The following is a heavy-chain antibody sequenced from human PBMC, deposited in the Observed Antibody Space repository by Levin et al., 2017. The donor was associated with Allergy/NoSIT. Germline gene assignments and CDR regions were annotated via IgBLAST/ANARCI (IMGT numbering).Heavy chain of an antibody. V-gene: IGHV1-46*01. CDR1: GYTFTYYN. CDR2: INPNAGST. CDR3: ARWDLSAFDI. J-gene: IGHJ3*02. Sequence: ASVKVSCKASGYTFTYYNMHWVRQAPGQGLDWMGVINPNAGSTTYAQKFQGRLTMTRDTSTTTVYMDLSSLTSDDTAVYYCARWDLSAFDIWGQGTMVTVSS. D-gene: IGHD1-26*01.